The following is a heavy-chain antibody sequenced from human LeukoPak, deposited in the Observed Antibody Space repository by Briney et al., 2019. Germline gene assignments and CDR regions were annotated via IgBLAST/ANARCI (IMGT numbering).Heavy chain of an antibody. CDR2: FDTGFGT. D-gene: IGHD6-19*01. V-gene: IGHV3-23*01. Sequence: GGSMRLSCAASGFTFSTASLPWVRQAPGRGLEWVSAFDTGFGTYYPDSLKGRFTISRDNSKNTLFLQMNSLRAEDTAVYYCARSSGWWSLDYWGQGTLVTVSS. CDR1: GFTFSTAS. CDR3: ARSSGWWSLDY. J-gene: IGHJ4*02.